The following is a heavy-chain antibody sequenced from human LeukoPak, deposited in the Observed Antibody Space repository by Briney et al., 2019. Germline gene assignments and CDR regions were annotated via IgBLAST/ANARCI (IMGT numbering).Heavy chain of an antibody. V-gene: IGHV1-2*02. Sequence: ASVKVSCKASGYTFTGYYMHWVRQAPGQGIEWMGWINPNSGGTNYAQKFQGRVSMTRDTSISTAYMELSRLRSDDTAVYYCASYYYDSGGYYRDFDYWGQGTLVTVSS. CDR1: GYTFTGYY. J-gene: IGHJ4*02. CDR3: ASYYYDSGGYYRDFDY. D-gene: IGHD3-22*01. CDR2: INPNSGGT.